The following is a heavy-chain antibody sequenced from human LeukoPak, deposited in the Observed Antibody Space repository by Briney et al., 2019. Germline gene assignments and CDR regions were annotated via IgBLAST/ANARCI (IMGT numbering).Heavy chain of an antibody. D-gene: IGHD1-26*01. CDR1: GDTFTGYY. CDR3: AREIGAHAFDI. CDR2: INPNSGGT. J-gene: IGHJ3*02. Sequence: GASVKGSCKASGDTFTGYYMHWVRQAPGQGLEWMGWINPNSGGTNYAQKFQGRVTMTRDTSISTAYMELSRLRSDDTAVYYCAREIGAHAFDIWGQGTMVTVSS. V-gene: IGHV1-2*02.